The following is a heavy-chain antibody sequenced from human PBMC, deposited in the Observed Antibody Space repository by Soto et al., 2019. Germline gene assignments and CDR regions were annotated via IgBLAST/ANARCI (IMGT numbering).Heavy chain of an antibody. CDR3: ARDLGFYYYDSSGYPGAWFDP. D-gene: IGHD3-22*01. J-gene: IGHJ5*02. Sequence: PSETLSLTCTVSGGSISSYYWSWIRQPPGKGLEWIGYIYYSGSTSYNPSLKSRVTISVDTSKNQFSLKLSSVTAADTAVYYCARDLGFYYYDSSGYPGAWFDPWGQGTLVTVSS. V-gene: IGHV4-59*12. CDR2: IYYSGST. CDR1: GGSISSYY.